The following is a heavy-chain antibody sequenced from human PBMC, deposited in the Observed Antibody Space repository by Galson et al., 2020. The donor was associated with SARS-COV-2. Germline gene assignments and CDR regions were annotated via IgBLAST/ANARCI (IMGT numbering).Heavy chain of an antibody. V-gene: IGHV4-39*01. D-gene: IGHD5-12*01. J-gene: IGHJ6*02. Sequence: SETLSLTCTVSGGSISSSSYYWGWIRQPPGKGLEWIGSIYYSGSTYYNPSLKSRVTISVDTSKNQFSLKLSSVTAADTAVYYCATEVATIIKKYYYGMDVWGQGTTVTVSS. CDR3: ATEVATIIKKYYYGMDV. CDR1: GGSISSSSYY. CDR2: IYYSGST.